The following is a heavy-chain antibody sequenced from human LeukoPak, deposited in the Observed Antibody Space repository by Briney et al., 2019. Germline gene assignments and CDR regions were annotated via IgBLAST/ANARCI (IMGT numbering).Heavy chain of an antibody. CDR2: IYPGDSDT. J-gene: IGHJ6*03. CDR1: GYSFTSYW. CDR3: ARQLLWFGELCYMDV. D-gene: IGHD3-10*01. Sequence: GESLKISCKGSGYSFTSYWIGWVRQMPGKGLEWMGIIYPGDSDTRYSPSFQGQVTISADKSISTAYLQWSSLKASDTAMYYCARQLLWFGELCYMDVWGKGTTVTISS. V-gene: IGHV5-51*01.